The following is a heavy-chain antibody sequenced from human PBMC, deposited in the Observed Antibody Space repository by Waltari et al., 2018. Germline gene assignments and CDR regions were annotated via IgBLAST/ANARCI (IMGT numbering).Heavy chain of an antibody. V-gene: IGHV4-39*07. CDR1: GGSISSSSYY. J-gene: IGHJ4*02. Sequence: QLQLQESGPGLVKPSETLSLTCTVSGGSISSSSYYWGWIRQPPGKGLEWIGSIYYSGSTYYHPSLKSRVTISVDTSKNQFSLKLSSVTAADTAVYYCARDPWLQFGYWGQGTLVTVSS. D-gene: IGHD5-12*01. CDR3: ARDPWLQFGY. CDR2: IYYSGST.